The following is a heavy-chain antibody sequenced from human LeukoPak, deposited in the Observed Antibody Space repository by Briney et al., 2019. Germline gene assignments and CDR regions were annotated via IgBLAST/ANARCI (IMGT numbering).Heavy chain of an antibody. CDR1: GGTLSSYA. Sequence: SVKDSCKASGGTLSSYAISWLRQAPGQGLAWMGGSIPISGIANFAQEFQDRVTLPAEKSTSAACVAPSSLRSEERAGYFFARVHEKYSYGLENGGRGTLVSVS. CDR3: ARVHEKYSYGLEN. J-gene: IGHJ4*02. CDR2: SIPISGIA. V-gene: IGHV1-69*10. D-gene: IGHD5-18*01.